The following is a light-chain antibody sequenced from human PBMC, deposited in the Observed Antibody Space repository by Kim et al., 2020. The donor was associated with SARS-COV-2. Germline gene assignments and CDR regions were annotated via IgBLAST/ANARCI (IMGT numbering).Light chain of an antibody. Sequence: VGDSVTVTCRASQGISSYLAWYQQKPGKAPKLLIYAASTLQSGVPSRFSGSGSGTDFTLIISSLQPEDFATYYCQQLNSYPMYTFGQGTKLEI. CDR3: QQLNSYPMYT. J-gene: IGKJ2*01. CDR2: AAS. V-gene: IGKV1-9*01. CDR1: QGISSY.